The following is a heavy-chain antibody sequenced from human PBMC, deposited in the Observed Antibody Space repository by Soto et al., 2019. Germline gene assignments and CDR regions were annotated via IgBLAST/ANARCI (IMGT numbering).Heavy chain of an antibody. CDR2: ISAYNGNT. Sequence: ASVKVSCKASGYTFTSYGIRWVRQAPGQGLEWMGWISAYNGNTNYAQKLQGRVTMTTDTSTSTAYMELRSLRSDDTAVYYCARDYSSGWYDYYYYGMDVWGQGTTVTVSS. D-gene: IGHD6-19*01. CDR1: GYTFTSYG. CDR3: ARDYSSGWYDYYYYGMDV. V-gene: IGHV1-18*01. J-gene: IGHJ6*02.